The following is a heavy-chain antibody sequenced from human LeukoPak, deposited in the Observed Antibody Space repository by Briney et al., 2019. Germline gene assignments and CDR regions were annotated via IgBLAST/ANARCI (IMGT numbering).Heavy chain of an antibody. Sequence: GGSLRLSCAASGFTFSSYAMHWVRQAPGKRLEWVAVISYDGSNKYYADSVKGRFTISRDNSKNTLYLQMNSLRAEDTAVYYCARGGYSSGWYLWVTGGVDYWGQGTLVTVSS. V-gene: IGHV3-30-3*01. J-gene: IGHJ4*02. CDR2: ISYDGSNK. D-gene: IGHD6-19*01. CDR3: ARGGYSSGWYLWVTGGVDY. CDR1: GFTFSSYA.